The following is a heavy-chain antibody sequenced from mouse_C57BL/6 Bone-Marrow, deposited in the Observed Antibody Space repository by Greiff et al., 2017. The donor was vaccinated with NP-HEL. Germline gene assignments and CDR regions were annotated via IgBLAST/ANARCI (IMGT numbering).Heavy chain of an antibody. CDR2: INPSSGYT. J-gene: IGHJ4*01. Sequence: VQLQQSGAELVKPGASVKLSCKASGYTFTSYWMHWVKQRPGQGLEWIGYINPSSGYTKYNQKFKDKATLTADKSSSTAYMQLSSLKYEDSAVYRCARIYLASYFYTIDYWGQGTSVTVSS. CDR1: GYTFTSYW. CDR3: ARIYLASYFYTIDY. V-gene: IGHV1-7*01. D-gene: IGHD1-1*01.